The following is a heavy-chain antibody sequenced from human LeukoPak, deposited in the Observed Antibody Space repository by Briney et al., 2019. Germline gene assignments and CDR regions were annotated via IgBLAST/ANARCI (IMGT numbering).Heavy chain of an antibody. CDR2: IRYDGSNK. D-gene: IGHD5-12*01. V-gene: IGHV3-30*02. CDR1: GFTFSSYG. CDR3: AKDRAWLRLGDAFDI. Sequence: GGSLRLSCAASGFTFSSYGMHWVRQAPGKGLEWVAFIRYDGSNKYYADSVKGRFTISRDNSKNTLYLQMNSLRAEDTAVYYCAKDRAWLRLGDAFDIWGQGTMVTVSS. J-gene: IGHJ3*02.